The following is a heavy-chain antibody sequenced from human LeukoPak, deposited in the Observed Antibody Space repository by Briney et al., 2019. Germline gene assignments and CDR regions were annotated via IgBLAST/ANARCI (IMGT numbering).Heavy chain of an antibody. V-gene: IGHV3-53*01. D-gene: IGHD1-14*01. CDR2: IYSGGSI. Sequence: PGGSLRLSCAASGLTVSSNYMSWVRQAPGKGLEWVSVIYSGGSIYYADSVKGRFTISRDNSKNTLYLQMNSLRAEDTAVYYCARDRRKPLDAFDIWGQGTMVTVSS. J-gene: IGHJ3*02. CDR1: GLTVSSNY. CDR3: ARDRRKPLDAFDI.